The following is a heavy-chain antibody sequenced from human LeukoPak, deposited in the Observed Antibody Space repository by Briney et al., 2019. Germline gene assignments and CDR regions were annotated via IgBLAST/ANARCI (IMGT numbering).Heavy chain of an antibody. J-gene: IGHJ1*01. Sequence: GGSLRLSCAASGFTFSNAWMSWVRQAPGKGLEWVGRIKIKTDGGTTDYAAPVKGRFTISRDDSKNTLYLQMNSLKTEDTAVYYCTREYYYDRSGYYVEYFQHCGQGTLVTVSS. CDR3: TREYYYDRSGYYVEYFQH. V-gene: IGHV3-15*01. D-gene: IGHD3-22*01. CDR2: IKIKTDGGTT. CDR1: GFTFSNAW.